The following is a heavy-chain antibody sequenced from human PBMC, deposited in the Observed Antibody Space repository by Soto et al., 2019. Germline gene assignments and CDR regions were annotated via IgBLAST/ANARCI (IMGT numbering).Heavy chain of an antibody. CDR1: GGTFSRYT. D-gene: IGHD3-22*01. CDR3: ARDGSLYDSSAYYYVY. CDR2: ITPMFGTP. V-gene: IGHV1-69*01. Sequence: QVQLVQSGAEVKKPGSSVKVSCKASGGTFSRYTITWVRQAPGQGLEWMGGITPMFGTPNYAQKFQGRVKITADESTSTADMELSSLRSEDTAMYYCARDGSLYDSSAYYYVYWGQGTLVTVSS. J-gene: IGHJ4*02.